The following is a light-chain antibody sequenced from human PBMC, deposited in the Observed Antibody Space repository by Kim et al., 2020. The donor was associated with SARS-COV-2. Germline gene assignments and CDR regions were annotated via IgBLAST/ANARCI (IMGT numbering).Light chain of an antibody. CDR1: QSVNSNY. J-gene: IGKJ4*01. CDR3: QQYDSSPRT. CDR2: DAS. V-gene: IGKV3D-20*01. Sequence: EIVLTQSPDTLSLSPGETATLSCGASQSVNSNYLAWYQQKPGLAPRLLIYDASSRATGIPDRFSGSGSGTDFTLTISRLEPEDFAVYYCQQYDSSPRTFGGGTKVDIK.